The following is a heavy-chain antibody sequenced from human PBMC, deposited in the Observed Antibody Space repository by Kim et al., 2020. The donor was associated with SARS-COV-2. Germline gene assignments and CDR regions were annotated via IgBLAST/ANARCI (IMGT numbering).Heavy chain of an antibody. J-gene: IGHJ5*02. CDR3: AREVRGGYNWFDP. CDR2: ISSSSTTI. D-gene: IGHD3-10*01. CDR1: GFTFSSYS. V-gene: IGHV3-48*02. Sequence: GGSLRLSCAASGFTFSSYSMNWVRQAPGKGLEWVSYISSSSTTIYYADSVKGRFTISRDNAKNSLYLQMNSLRDEDTAVYYCAREVRGGYNWFDPGGQGTLVPVSS.